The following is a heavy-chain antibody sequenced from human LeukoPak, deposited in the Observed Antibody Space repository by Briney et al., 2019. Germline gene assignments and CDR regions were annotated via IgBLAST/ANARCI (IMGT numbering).Heavy chain of an antibody. J-gene: IGHJ4*02. CDR1: GYTFTSYY. CDR3: ARGRSGYDLTDSDY. D-gene: IGHD5-12*01. V-gene: IGHV1-46*01. CDR2: INPTGGST. Sequence: EASVKVPCKASGYTFTSYYMHWVRQAPGEGLEWMGIINPTGGSTSYAQKFQGRVTMTRNTSISTAYMELSSLRSEDTAVYYCARGRSGYDLTDSDYWGQGTLVTVSS.